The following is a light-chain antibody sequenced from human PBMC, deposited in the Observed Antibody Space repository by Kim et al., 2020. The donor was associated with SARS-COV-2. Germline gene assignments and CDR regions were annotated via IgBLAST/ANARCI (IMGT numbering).Light chain of an antibody. CDR3: SSYTSSNTPVL. V-gene: IGLV2-14*03. CDR2: DVS. Sequence: QSALTQPASVSGSPGQSITISCTGTSSDVGGHDYVSWYQQHPGKAPKVIIHDVSHRPSGVSTRFSGSKSGNTASLTISGLQAEDEADYYCSSYTSSNTPVLFGRGTQLTVL. J-gene: IGLJ7*01. CDR1: SSDVGGHDY.